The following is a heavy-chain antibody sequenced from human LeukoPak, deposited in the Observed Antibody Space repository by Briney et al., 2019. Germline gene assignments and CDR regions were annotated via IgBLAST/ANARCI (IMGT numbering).Heavy chain of an antibody. V-gene: IGHV3-21*01. CDR3: ARMRYSSGWSDAFDI. J-gene: IGHJ3*02. CDR1: GFTFSSYS. CDR2: ISSSSSYI. D-gene: IGHD6-19*01. Sequence: PGGSLRLSCAASGFTFSSYSMNWVRQAPGKGLEWVSSISSSSSYIYYADSVKGRFTISRDNAKNSLYLQMNSLRAEATAVYYCARMRYSSGWSDAFDIWGQGTMVTVSS.